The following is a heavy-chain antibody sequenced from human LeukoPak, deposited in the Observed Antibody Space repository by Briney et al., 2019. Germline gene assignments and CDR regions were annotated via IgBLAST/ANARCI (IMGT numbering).Heavy chain of an antibody. CDR1: GFTFSSYG. CDR3: AKDLQRLLRYFDWLVDY. D-gene: IGHD3-9*01. Sequence: GGSLRLSCAASGFTFSSYGMPWVRQAPGKGLEWVAVISYDGSNKYYADSVKGRFTISRDNSKNTLYLQMNSLRAEDTAVYYCAKDLQRLLRYFDWLVDYWGQGTLVTVSS. V-gene: IGHV3-30*18. CDR2: ISYDGSNK. J-gene: IGHJ4*02.